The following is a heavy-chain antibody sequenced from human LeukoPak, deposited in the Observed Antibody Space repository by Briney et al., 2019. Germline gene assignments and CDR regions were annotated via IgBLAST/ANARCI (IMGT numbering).Heavy chain of an antibody. CDR3: ARVSLGGFRVLDRYFDY. CDR1: GYTFTGYY. Sequence: ASVKVSCKASGYTFTGYYIYWVRQAPGQGLEWMGWINPNSGGTNYAQKFQGRVTMTRDTSISTAYMELSRLRSDDTAVFYCARVSLGGFRVLDRYFDYWGQGTLVTVSS. J-gene: IGHJ4*02. CDR2: INPNSGGT. D-gene: IGHD4/OR15-4a*01. V-gene: IGHV1-2*02.